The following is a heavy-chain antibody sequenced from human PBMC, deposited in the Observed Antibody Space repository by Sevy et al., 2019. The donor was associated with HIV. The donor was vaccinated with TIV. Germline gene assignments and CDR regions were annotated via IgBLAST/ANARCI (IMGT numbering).Heavy chain of an antibody. CDR2: INQDGSEM. J-gene: IGHJ4*02. Sequence: VGSLRLSCKASGFSFTDFWMQWVRQVPGKGPEWVVNINQDGSEMYYVDSVKGRFTISRDNAESALYLQMHGLRAEDAATYFCARRYFDLWGQGTVVTVSS. CDR3: ARRYFDL. V-gene: IGHV3-7*01. CDR1: GFSFTDFW.